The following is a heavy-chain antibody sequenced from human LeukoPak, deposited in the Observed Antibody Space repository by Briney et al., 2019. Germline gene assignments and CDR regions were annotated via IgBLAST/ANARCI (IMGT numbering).Heavy chain of an antibody. CDR1: GFTFSSYS. CDR3: ARDARREMTTILYFDY. CDR2: ISSSSSTI. Sequence: PGGSLRLSCAASGFTFSSYSMNWVRQAPGKGLEWVSYISSSSSTIYYADSVKGRFTISRDNAKNSLYLQMNSLRAEDTAVYYCARDARREMTTILYFDYWGQGTLVTVSS. D-gene: IGHD5-24*01. J-gene: IGHJ4*02. V-gene: IGHV3-48*01.